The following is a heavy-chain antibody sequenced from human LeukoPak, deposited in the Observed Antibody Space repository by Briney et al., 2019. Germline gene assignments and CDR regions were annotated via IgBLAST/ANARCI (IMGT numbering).Heavy chain of an antibody. Sequence: PSQTLSLTCTVSGGSISSGGYYWSWIRQPPGKGLEWIGYIYHSGSTNYNPSLKSRVTISVDKSKNQFSLKLSSVTAADTAVYYCARGGDYYDSSGYYPHYWGQGTLVTVSS. D-gene: IGHD3-22*01. CDR1: GGSISSGGYY. CDR2: IYHSGST. J-gene: IGHJ4*02. CDR3: ARGGDYYDSSGYYPHY. V-gene: IGHV4-30-2*01.